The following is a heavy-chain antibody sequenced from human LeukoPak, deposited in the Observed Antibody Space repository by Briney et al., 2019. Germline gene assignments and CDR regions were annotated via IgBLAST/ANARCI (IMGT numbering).Heavy chain of an antibody. CDR1: GFTFSSYA. Sequence: PGESLRLSCAASGFTFSSYAMHWVRQAPDKGLEWVAVISYDGSNKYYADSVKGRFTISRDNSKNTLYLQMNSLRAEDTAVYYCAREKLYYFDYWGQGTLVTVSS. CDR2: ISYDGSNK. V-gene: IGHV3-30*04. J-gene: IGHJ4*02. D-gene: IGHD4-23*01. CDR3: AREKLYYFDY.